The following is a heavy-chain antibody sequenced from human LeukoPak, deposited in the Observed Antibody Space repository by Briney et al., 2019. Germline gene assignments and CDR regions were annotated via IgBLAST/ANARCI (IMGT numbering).Heavy chain of an antibody. CDR3: ARIYGSGSYFWGQYYYYMDV. J-gene: IGHJ6*03. Sequence: GGSLRLSCAASGFIFSDYYMSWIRQAPGKGLEWVSYISSSGSTIYYADSVKGRFTISRDNAKNSLYLQMNSLRAEDTAVYYCARIYGSGSYFWGQYYYYMDVWAKGTTVTISS. CDR2: ISSSGSTI. V-gene: IGHV3-11*01. D-gene: IGHD3-10*01. CDR1: GFIFSDYY.